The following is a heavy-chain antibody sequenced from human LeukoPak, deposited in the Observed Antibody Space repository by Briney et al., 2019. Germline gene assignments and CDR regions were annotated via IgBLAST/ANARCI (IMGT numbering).Heavy chain of an antibody. Sequence: AGRSLRLSCAASGFTFSAYGMHWVRQAPGKGLEWVAIISYDGTNKYYADSVKGRFTISRDNSKNTLYLQMNSLRPEDTAVYYCAKDRKLIASIVTSWGQGALVTVSS. CDR2: ISYDGTNK. J-gene: IGHJ4*02. D-gene: IGHD2-8*01. CDR3: AKDRKLIASIVTS. CDR1: GFTFSAYG. V-gene: IGHV3-30*18.